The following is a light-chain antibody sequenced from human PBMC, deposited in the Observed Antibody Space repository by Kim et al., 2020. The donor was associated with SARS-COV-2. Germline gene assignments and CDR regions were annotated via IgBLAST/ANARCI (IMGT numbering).Light chain of an antibody. Sequence: SVGDRVTITCRSSQSISIYLYWFQQKPGKAPKLLIYAASSLQSGVPSRFSGSGSGTDFTLTISSLQPEDFATYYCQQSYSTPPWTFGQGTKVDIK. V-gene: IGKV1-39*01. CDR2: AAS. CDR1: QSISIY. J-gene: IGKJ1*01. CDR3: QQSYSTPPWT.